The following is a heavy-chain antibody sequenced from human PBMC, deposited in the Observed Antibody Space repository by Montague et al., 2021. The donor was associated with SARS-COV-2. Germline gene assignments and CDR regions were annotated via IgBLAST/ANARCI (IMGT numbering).Heavy chain of an antibody. Sequence: SETLSLTCAVYGGSFSGYYWNWIRQPPGKGLEWTGEINHSGSTNYNPSLKSRVTMSVDTSKNQFSLKLGSVTAADTAVYYCARGARQGYGFRLGSFDSWGQGTLVTVSS. V-gene: IGHV4-34*01. D-gene: IGHD3-10*01. CDR2: INHSGST. CDR3: ARGARQGYGFRLGSFDS. CDR1: GGSFSGYY. J-gene: IGHJ4*02.